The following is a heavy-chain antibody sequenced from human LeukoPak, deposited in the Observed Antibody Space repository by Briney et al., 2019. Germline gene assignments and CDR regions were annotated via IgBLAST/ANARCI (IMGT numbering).Heavy chain of an antibody. Sequence: PGGSLRLSCAASGFTFSNAWMSWIRQPPGKGLEWIGYVDYSGSTSYNPSLRRRVAISLDTSKNQFSLKVMYLTAADTAVYYCARGIRTGYGYWGQGTLVTVSS. CDR1: GFTFSNAW. J-gene: IGHJ4*02. D-gene: IGHD1-1*01. CDR2: VDYSGST. CDR3: ARGIRTGYGY. V-gene: IGHV4-59*12.